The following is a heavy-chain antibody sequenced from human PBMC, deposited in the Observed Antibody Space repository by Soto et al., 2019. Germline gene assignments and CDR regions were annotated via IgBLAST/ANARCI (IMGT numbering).Heavy chain of an antibody. D-gene: IGHD3-3*01. CDR3: RTSLWSGYSYGMDV. Sequence: EVQLVESGGGLVQPGGSLRLSCAASGFTFSDHYMDWVRQAPGKGLEWVGRTRNKAYTYTTEYAASVKGRFTISRDDSKPSLYLQMNSLNTEDTAVYYGRTSLWSGYSYGMDVWGHGNTVTVSS. CDR1: GFTFSDHY. CDR2: TRNKAYTYTT. V-gene: IGHV3-72*01. J-gene: IGHJ6*02.